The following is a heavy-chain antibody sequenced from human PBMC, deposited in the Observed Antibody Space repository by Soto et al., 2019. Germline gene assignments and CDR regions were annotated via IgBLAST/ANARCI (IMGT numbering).Heavy chain of an antibody. J-gene: IGHJ6*02. CDR1: GDSVSSDSAA. CDR2: AYYRSKWYI. Sequence: PSQTLSLTCAISGDSVSSDSAAWNWIRQSPSRGLEWLGRAYYRSKWYIEYTPSVNSRKTINPDTSKKQHALQLISENPKDKAVNYCVRLMVFIAVTSVTNYYYYYGMDVWGQGTSVTVSS. CDR3: VRLMVFIAVTSVTNYYYYYGMDV. D-gene: IGHD6-19*01. V-gene: IGHV6-1*01.